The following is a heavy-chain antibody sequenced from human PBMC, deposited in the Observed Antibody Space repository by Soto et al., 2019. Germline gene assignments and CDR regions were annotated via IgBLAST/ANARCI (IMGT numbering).Heavy chain of an antibody. Sequence: QVQLQESGPGLVKPSQTLSLTCTVSGDSISSGVYYWNWIRQHPGKGLEWIGYISYSGSTYYNPPLKSRVTISLDTSKNHFSLQLSSVTAADTALYYCARDLGYCSGGSCYGGLAFDYWGQGTLVTVSS. J-gene: IGHJ4*02. CDR2: ISYSGST. D-gene: IGHD2-15*01. CDR1: GDSISSGVYY. CDR3: ARDLGYCSGGSCYGGLAFDY. V-gene: IGHV4-31*03.